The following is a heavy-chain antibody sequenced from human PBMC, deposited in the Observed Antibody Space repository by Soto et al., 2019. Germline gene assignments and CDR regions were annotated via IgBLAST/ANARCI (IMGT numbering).Heavy chain of an antibody. CDR1: GFTFSSYA. J-gene: IGHJ6*02. CDR2: ISYDGSNK. Sequence: LRLSCAASGFTFSSYAMHWVRQAPGKGLEWVAVISYDGSNKYYADSVKGRFTISRDNSKNTLYLQMNSLRAEDTAVYYCARGLTYYYGSGSYYYYGMDVWGQGTTVTVSS. CDR3: ARGLTYYYGSGSYYYYGMDV. V-gene: IGHV3-30-3*01. D-gene: IGHD3-10*01.